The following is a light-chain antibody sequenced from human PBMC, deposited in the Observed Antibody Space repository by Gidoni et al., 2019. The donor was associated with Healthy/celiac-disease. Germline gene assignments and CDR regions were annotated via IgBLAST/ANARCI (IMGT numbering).Light chain of an antibody. J-gene: IGKJ2*01. V-gene: IGKV4-1*01. Sequence: DIVMTQSPDSLSVSLGERATIHCKSSQSFLYSSNNKNYLAWYQQKPGQPPKLLIYWASTRESGVPDRFSGSGSGTDFTLTISSLQAEDVAVYYCQQYYSTPPAFGQGTKLEIK. CDR3: QQYYSTPPA. CDR2: WAS. CDR1: QSFLYSSNNKNY.